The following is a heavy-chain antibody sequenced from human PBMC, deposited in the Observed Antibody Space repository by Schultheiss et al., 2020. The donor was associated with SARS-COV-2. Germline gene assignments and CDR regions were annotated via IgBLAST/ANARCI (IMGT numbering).Heavy chain of an antibody. Sequence: GESLKISCAASGFTFSSYGMHWVRQAPGKGLEWVAVISYDGSNKYYADSVKGRFTISRDNSKNTLYLQMNSLRAEDTAVYYCARAGLIVGADYYYYGMDVWGQGTTVTVSS. CDR2: ISYDGSNK. CDR1: GFTFSSYG. D-gene: IGHD1-26*01. CDR3: ARAGLIVGADYYYYGMDV. V-gene: IGHV3-30*03. J-gene: IGHJ6*02.